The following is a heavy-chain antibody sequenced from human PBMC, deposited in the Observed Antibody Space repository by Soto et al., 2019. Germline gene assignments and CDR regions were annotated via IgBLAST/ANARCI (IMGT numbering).Heavy chain of an antibody. D-gene: IGHD4-4*01. J-gene: IGHJ5*02. CDR1: GFSLSTRGMC. CDR2: IDWNDDK. CDR3: VRTRDDYINNGGGVLLA. V-gene: IGHV2-70*11. Sequence: SVPTLVNSTQTLTLTCSFSGFSLSTRGMCVSWIRQPAGKGLEWLARIDWNDDKYYSTSLKTRLTISKDTSRNQVVLTMTNVDPVDTATYYCVRTRDDYINNGGGVLLAWGRGTLVTVSS.